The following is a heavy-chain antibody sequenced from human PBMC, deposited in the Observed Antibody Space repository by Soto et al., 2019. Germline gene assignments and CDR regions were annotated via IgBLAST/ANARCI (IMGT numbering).Heavy chain of an antibody. D-gene: IGHD2-15*01. CDR1: GGSISRGGYS. V-gene: IGHV4-30-2*01. CDR3: ARVLDY. CDR2: IYHSGST. Sequence: SETLALTCAVSGGSISRGGYSWSWIRQPPGKGLEWIGYIYHSGSTYYNPSLKSRVTISVDRSKNQFSLKLSSVTAADTAVYYCARVLDYWGQGTLVAVSS. J-gene: IGHJ4*02.